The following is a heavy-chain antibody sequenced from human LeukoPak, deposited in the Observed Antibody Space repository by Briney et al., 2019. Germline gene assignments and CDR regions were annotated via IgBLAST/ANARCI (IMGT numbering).Heavy chain of an antibody. CDR1: GFTVSSNY. Sequence: PGGSLRLSCAASGFTVSSNYMTWVRQAPGKGLEWVSVIYSNNTTFYADSVKGRFTISRDKSKNTLYLQMNSLRAEDTAVYYCAKGITVMMVAPGYWGQGTPVTVSS. CDR3: AKGITVMMVAPGY. J-gene: IGHJ4*02. D-gene: IGHD3-22*01. V-gene: IGHV3-53*01. CDR2: IYSNNTT.